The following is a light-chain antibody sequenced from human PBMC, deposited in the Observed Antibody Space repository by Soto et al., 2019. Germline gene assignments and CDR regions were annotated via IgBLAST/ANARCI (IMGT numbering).Light chain of an antibody. CDR2: GVS. V-gene: IGKV3-20*01. CDR1: QSVSSSY. Sequence: EIVLTQSPGTLSLSPGERATLSCRASQSVSSSYLAWYQQKPGQAPRLLIYGVSSRATGIPDRFSGSGSGTDFTLTISRLEPEDFAVYYCQQYGSSPLTFDQGTKVEIK. CDR3: QQYGSSPLT. J-gene: IGKJ1*01.